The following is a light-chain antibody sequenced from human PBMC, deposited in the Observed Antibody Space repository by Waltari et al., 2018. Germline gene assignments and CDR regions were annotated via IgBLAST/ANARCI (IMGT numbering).Light chain of an antibody. V-gene: IGKV4-1*01. CDR1: QSVSYNSDNKNF. CDR2: WAS. CDR3: QQFYNPLFI. J-gene: IGKJ3*01. Sequence: DIVMTQSPDSLAVSLGERATINCKSSQSVSYNSDNKNFLAWYQQKPGPPPKLLIYWASTRASGVPDRFSGSGSGTEFTLTISSVEAEDVAIYYCQQFYNPLFIFGPGTKVDIK.